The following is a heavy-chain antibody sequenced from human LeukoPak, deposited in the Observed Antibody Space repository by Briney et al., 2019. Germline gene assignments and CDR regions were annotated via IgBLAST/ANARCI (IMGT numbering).Heavy chain of an antibody. Sequence: PSETLSLTCTVSGGSISSGDYYWSWIRQPPGKGLEGIGYIYYSGSTYYNPSLKSRVTISVDTSKNQFSLKLSSVTAADTAVYYCARDIGSSWYQEHWFDPWGQGTLVTVSS. V-gene: IGHV4-30-4*08. D-gene: IGHD6-13*01. J-gene: IGHJ5*02. CDR3: ARDIGSSWYQEHWFDP. CDR2: IYYSGST. CDR1: GGSISSGDYY.